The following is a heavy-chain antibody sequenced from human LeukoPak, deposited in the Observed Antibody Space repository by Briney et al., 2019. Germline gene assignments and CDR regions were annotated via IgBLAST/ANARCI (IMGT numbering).Heavy chain of an antibody. CDR1: GFTFTDYW. D-gene: IGHD6-13*01. Sequence: GGSLKLSCEVSGFTFTDYWMNWVRQAPGKGPEWVASIRQDGSEKTYVDSVKGRFTISRDNTKNSLSLQLNGLRAEDTAVYYCARDGTAAGLYFDLWGQGTLVTVSS. CDR3: ARDGTAAGLYFDL. CDR2: IRQDGSEK. V-gene: IGHV3-7*03. J-gene: IGHJ4*01.